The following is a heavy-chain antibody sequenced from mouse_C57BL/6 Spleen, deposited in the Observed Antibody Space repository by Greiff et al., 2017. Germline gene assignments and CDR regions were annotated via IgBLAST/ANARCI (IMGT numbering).Heavy chain of an antibody. Sequence: SGAELVRPGASVTLSCKASGYTFTDYEMHWVKQTPVHGLEWIGAIDPETGGTAYNQKFKGKAILTADKSSSTAYMELRSLTSEDSAVYYCTRASFITTVPFAYWGQGTLVTVSA. J-gene: IGHJ3*01. V-gene: IGHV1-15*01. CDR2: IDPETGGT. D-gene: IGHD1-1*01. CDR3: TRASFITTVPFAY. CDR1: GYTFTDYE.